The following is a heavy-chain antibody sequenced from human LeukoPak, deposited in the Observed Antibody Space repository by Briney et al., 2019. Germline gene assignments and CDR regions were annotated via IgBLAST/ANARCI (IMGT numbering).Heavy chain of an antibody. CDR1: GYTFTSYD. V-gene: IGHV1-8*01. CDR3: ARRNTPVVAGLDY. J-gene: IGHJ4*02. Sequence: ASVKVSCKASGYTFTSYDINWVRQATGQGLEWMGWMNPNSGNTGYAQKFQGRVTVTRNTSISTAYMELSSLRSEDTAVYYCARRNTPVVAGLDYWGQGTLVTVSS. CDR2: MNPNSGNT. D-gene: IGHD5-18*01.